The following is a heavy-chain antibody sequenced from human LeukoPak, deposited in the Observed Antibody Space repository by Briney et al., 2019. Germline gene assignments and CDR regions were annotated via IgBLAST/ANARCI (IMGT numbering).Heavy chain of an antibody. CDR2: IRQDGSEK. CDR3: ARDGTAAGLYFDL. CDR1: GFTLTDYW. V-gene: IGHV3-7*01. Sequence: GGSLRLSCEVSGFTLTDYWMNWVRQAPGKGPERVASIRQDGSEKTYVDSVKGRFTISRDNTKNSLSLQLNGLRAEDTAVYYCARDGTAAGLYFDLWGQGTLVTVSS. J-gene: IGHJ4*01. D-gene: IGHD6-13*01.